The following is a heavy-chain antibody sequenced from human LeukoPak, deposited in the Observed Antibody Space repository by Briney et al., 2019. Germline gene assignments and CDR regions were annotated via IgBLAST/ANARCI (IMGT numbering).Heavy chain of an antibody. D-gene: IGHD6-19*01. J-gene: IGHJ4*02. CDR2: IYSGGST. V-gene: IGHV3-53*04. CDR1: GFTFSSYA. Sequence: GGSLRLSCAASGFTFSSYAMSWVRQAPGKGLEWVSVIYSGGSTYYADSVKGRFTISRHNSKNTLYLQMNSLRAEDTAVYYCARDRGAGHFDYWGQGALVTVSS. CDR3: ARDRGAGHFDY.